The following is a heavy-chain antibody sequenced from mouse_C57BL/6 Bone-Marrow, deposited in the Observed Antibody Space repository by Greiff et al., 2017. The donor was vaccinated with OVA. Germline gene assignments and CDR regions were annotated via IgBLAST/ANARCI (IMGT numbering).Heavy chain of an antibody. CDR3: ASIYSLY. CDR2: IWSGGST. Sequence: VKLQESGPGLVQPSQSLSITCTVSGFSLTSYGVHWVRQSPGKGLEWLGVIWSGGSTDYNAAFISRLSISKDNSKSQVFFKMNSLQADDTAIYYCASIYSLYWGQGTLVTVSA. V-gene: IGHV2-2*01. CDR1: GFSLTSYG. J-gene: IGHJ3*01. D-gene: IGHD2-12*01.